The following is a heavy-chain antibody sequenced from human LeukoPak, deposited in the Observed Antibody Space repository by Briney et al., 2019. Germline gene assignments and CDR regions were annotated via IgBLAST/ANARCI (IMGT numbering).Heavy chain of an antibody. D-gene: IGHD3-22*01. J-gene: IGHJ4*02. V-gene: IGHV4-38-2*01. CDR3: ARNDSSGYFDY. CDR2: VYHSGST. Sequence: PSETLSLTCAVSDYSISSYNYWGWIRQPPGKGLEWIGSVYHSGSTHYSPSLKSRVTISVDTSKNQFSLKLSSVTAADTAVYYCARNDSSGYFDYWGQGTLVTVSS. CDR1: DYSISSYNY.